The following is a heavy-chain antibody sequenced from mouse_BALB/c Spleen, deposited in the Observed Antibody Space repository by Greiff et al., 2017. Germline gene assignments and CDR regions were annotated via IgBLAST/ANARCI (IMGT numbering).Heavy chain of an antibody. CDR2: IDPANGNT. Sequence: VQLQQSGAELVKPGASVKLSCTASGFNIKDTYMHWVKQRPEQGLEWIGRIDPANGNTKYDPKFQGKATITADTSSNTAYLQLSSLTSEDTAVYYCASPQGDYYGSSPFAYWGQGTLVTVSA. CDR1: GFNIKDTY. J-gene: IGHJ3*01. CDR3: ASPQGDYYGSSPFAY. V-gene: IGHV14-3*02. D-gene: IGHD1-1*01.